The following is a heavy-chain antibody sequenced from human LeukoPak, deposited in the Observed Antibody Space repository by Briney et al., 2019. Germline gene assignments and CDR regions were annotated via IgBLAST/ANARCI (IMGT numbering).Heavy chain of an antibody. Sequence: GGSLRLSCAASGFAFSSYAMHWVRQAPGKGLEWVAVISYDGSNKYYADSVKGRFTISRDNSENTLYLQMNSLRAEDTAVYYCARDATGYDILTGYFDYWGQGTLVTVSS. D-gene: IGHD3-9*01. CDR2: ISYDGSNK. CDR1: GFAFSSYA. J-gene: IGHJ4*02. CDR3: ARDATGYDILTGYFDY. V-gene: IGHV3-30*04.